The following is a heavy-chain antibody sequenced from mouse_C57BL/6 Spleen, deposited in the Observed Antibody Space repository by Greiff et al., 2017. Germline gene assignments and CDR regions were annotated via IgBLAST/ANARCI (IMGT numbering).Heavy chain of an antibody. D-gene: IGHD1-1*01. Sequence: QVQLQQSGAELVRPGASVTLSCKASGYTFTDYEMHWVKQTPVHGLEWIGAIDPETGGTAYNQKFKGKAILTADKSSSTAYMELRSRTSEDSAVYYCTRCTTVVATNWYFDVWGTGTTVTVSS. J-gene: IGHJ1*03. CDR1: GYTFTDYE. V-gene: IGHV1-15*01. CDR3: TRCTTVVATNWYFDV. CDR2: IDPETGGT.